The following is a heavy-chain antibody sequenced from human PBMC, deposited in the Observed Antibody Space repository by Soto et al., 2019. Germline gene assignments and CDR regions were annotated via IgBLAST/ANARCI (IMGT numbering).Heavy chain of an antibody. Sequence: EVQLLESGGGLVQPGGSLRVSCAASGFTFSTYAMNWVRQAPGKGLEWVSAISGSGGSTYNADSVKGRFTISRDNAKNTLYLQTNGLRAADTAVYYCAKGATSSWYGGNFDCWGQGTLVTVAS. D-gene: IGHD6-13*01. V-gene: IGHV3-23*01. CDR2: ISGSGGST. CDR3: AKGATSSWYGGNFDC. J-gene: IGHJ4*02. CDR1: GFTFSTYA.